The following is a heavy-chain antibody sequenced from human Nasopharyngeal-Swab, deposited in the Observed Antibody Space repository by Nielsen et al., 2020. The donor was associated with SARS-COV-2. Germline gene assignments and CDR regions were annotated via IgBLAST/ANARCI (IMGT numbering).Heavy chain of an antibody. J-gene: IGHJ4*02. CDR2: ISGSGGST. CDR3: AAGTTWAGDY. Sequence: GESLKISCVASGFTFSSYAMSWVRQAPGKGLEWVSAISGSGGSTYYADSVKGRFTISRDNSKNTLYLQMNSLRAEDTAVYYCAAGTTWAGDYWGQGTLVTVSS. CDR1: GFTFSSYA. D-gene: IGHD1-1*01. V-gene: IGHV3-23*01.